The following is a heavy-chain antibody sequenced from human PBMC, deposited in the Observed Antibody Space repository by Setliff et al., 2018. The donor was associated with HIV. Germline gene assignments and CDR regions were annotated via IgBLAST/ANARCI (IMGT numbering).Heavy chain of an antibody. D-gene: IGHD3-16*01. CDR3: ARGTLYYDYVWGTPFPFDY. CDR2: IYYSGST. J-gene: IGHJ4*02. Sequence: SETLSLTCTVSGGSISSHFWSWIRQPPGKGLEWIGSIYYSGSTNYNPSLKSRVTMSVVTSKNQFSLKLSSVTAADTAVYYCARGTLYYDYVWGTPFPFDYWGQGTLVTISS. CDR1: GGSISSHF. V-gene: IGHV4-59*11.